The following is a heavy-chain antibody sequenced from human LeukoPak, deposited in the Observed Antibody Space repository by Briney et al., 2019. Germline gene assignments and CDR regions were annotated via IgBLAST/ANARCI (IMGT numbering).Heavy chain of an antibody. CDR1: GYTFTGYY. CDR3: AGRRIAAAGAGVDD. CDR2: INPNSGGT. Sequence: ASVKVSCKASGYTFTGYYMHWLRHAPGQGLEWMGWINPNSGGTNYAQKFQGRVTMTRDTSISTAYMELSRLRSDDTAVYYCAGRRIAAAGAGVDDWGQGTLVTVSS. V-gene: IGHV1-2*02. J-gene: IGHJ4*02. D-gene: IGHD6-13*01.